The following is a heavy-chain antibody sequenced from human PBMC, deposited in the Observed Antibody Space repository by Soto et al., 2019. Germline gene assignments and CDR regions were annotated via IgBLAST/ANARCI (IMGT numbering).Heavy chain of an antibody. J-gene: IGHJ6*02. D-gene: IGHD4-17*01. CDR1: GLTFSSYA. V-gene: IGHV3-30-3*01. CDR3: ARDMAKLRTYYYGMDV. Sequence: PGGSLRLSCAASGLTFSSYAMHWVRQAPGKGLEWVAVISYDGSNKYYADSVKGRFTISRDNSKNTLYLQMNSLRAEDTAVYYCARDMAKLRTYYYGMDVWGQGTTFTVSS. CDR2: ISYDGSNK.